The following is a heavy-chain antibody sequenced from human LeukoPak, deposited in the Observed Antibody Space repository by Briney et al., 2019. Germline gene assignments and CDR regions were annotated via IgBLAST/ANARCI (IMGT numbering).Heavy chain of an antibody. CDR1: GLTVSSYG. J-gene: IGHJ4*02. D-gene: IGHD2-2*01. CDR2: VCGGGDST. CDR3: AKGSSSSCYGCLEY. Sequence: GGSLRLSCGASGLTVSSYGMSWVRQAPGKGLEWVSVVCGGGDSTYYADSVKGRFTISRDDLKNTLYLEMNSLRAEDTAVYYCAKGSSSSCYGCLEYWGQGTLVTVSS. V-gene: IGHV3-23*01.